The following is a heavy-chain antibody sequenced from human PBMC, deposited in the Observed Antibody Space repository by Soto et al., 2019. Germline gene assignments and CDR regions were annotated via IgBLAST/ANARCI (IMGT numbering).Heavy chain of an antibody. CDR3: ARNGSGPENWFDP. J-gene: IGHJ5*02. Sequence: SETLSLTCTVSGGSISSYYWSWIRQPPGKGLEWIGYIYYSGSTNYNPSLKSRVTISVDTSKNQFSLKLSSVTAADTAVYYCARNGSGPENWFDPWGQGTLVTVSA. V-gene: IGHV4-59*01. D-gene: IGHD3-10*01. CDR2: IYYSGST. CDR1: GGSISSYY.